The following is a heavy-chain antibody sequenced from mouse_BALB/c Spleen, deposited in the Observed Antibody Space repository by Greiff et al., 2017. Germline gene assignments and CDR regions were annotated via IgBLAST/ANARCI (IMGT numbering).Heavy chain of an antibody. V-gene: IGHV5-17*02. CDR1: GFTFSSFG. Sequence: EVQLVESGGGLVQPGGSRKLSCAASGFTFSSFGMHWVRQAPEKGLEWVAYISSGSSTIYYADTVKGRFTISRDNPKNTLFLQMTSLRSEDTAMYYCARGGNYNAMDYWGQGTSVTVSS. J-gene: IGHJ4*01. CDR3: ARGGNYNAMDY. CDR2: ISSGSSTI. D-gene: IGHD2-1*01.